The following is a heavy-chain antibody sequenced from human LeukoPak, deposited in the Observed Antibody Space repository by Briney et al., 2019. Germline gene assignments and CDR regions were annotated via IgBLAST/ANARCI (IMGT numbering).Heavy chain of an antibody. V-gene: IGHV1-18*01. D-gene: IGHD5-12*01. CDR3: ARGYSGYAPHDY. CDR2: ISAYSGKT. J-gene: IGHJ4*02. CDR1: GYSFTSYS. Sequence: ASVKVSCKASGYSFTSYSISWVRQAPGQGLEWMGWISAYSGKTNYAQNLQGRVTMTKDTSTSTAYMELRSLRSDDTAVYYCARGYSGYAPHDYWGQGTLVTVSS.